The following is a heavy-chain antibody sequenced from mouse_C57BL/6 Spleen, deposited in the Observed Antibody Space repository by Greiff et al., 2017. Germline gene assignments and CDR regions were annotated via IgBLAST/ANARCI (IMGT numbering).Heavy chain of an antibody. V-gene: IGHV1-61*01. D-gene: IGHD2-2*01. CDR2: IYPSDGET. CDR1: GYTFTSSW. J-gene: IGHJ4*01. CDR3: GCVGYYGYDDAMDY. Sequence: QVQLQQPGAELVRPGSSVKLSCKASGYTFTSSWMDWVKQRPGQGLEWIGNIYPSDGETHYNQKFKDKATLTVDKSSSTAYMQLSSLTSEDSAVSYCGCVGYYGYDDAMDYWGQGTSVTVSS.